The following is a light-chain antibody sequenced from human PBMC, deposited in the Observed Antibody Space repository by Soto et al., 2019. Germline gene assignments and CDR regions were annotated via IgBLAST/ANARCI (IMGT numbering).Light chain of an antibody. J-gene: IGKJ1*01. CDR2: AAS. CDR3: QQYSSPPQT. V-gene: IGKV3-20*01. Sequence: IVLTQSPRTLSLSPGDRATLSCRASETVTGKYLAWYQQKAGQAPRLLIFAASNRATGIPDRFSGSGSGTDFTLTISRLEPEDFAVYFCQQYSSPPQTFGQGTKVDIK. CDR1: ETVTGKY.